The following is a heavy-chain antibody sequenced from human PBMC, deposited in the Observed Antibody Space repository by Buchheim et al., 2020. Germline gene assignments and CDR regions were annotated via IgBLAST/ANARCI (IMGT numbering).Heavy chain of an antibody. CDR2: INSDGSST. Sequence: EVQLVESGGGLVQPGGSLRLSCAASGFTFSSYWMHWVRQAPGKGLVWVSRINSDGSSTSYADSVKGRFTISRDNAKNTLYLQMNSLRAEDTAVYYCARDNGTSHDFWSGYYLVWGKTYYYYYYMDVWGKGTT. V-gene: IGHV3-74*01. D-gene: IGHD3-3*01. J-gene: IGHJ6*03. CDR1: GFTFSSYW. CDR3: ARDNGTSHDFWSGYYLVWGKTYYYYYYMDV.